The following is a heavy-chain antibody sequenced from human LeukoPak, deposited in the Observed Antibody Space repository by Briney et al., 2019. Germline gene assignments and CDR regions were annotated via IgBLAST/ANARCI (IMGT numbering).Heavy chain of an antibody. V-gene: IGHV5-10-1*01. J-gene: IGHJ4*02. CDR2: IDPDDSYT. CDR3: ARLCSTTCFTGDDY. CDR1: GYSFTNYW. Sequence: RGESLKISCQGSGYSFTNYWISWVRQKPGKGLEWMGKIDPDDSYTNYSPSFQGHVTISVDKSSSTAYLQWSSLKASDTAIYYCARLCSTTCFTGDDYWGQGTLVTVSS. D-gene: IGHD2-2*01.